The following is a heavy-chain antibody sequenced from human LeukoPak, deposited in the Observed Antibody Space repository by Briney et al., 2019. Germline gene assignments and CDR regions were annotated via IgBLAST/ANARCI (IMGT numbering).Heavy chain of an antibody. Sequence: ASVKVSCKASGYTFTSYDINGVRQATGQGLEWMGWMNPNSGNTGYAQKFQGRVTMTRNTSISTAYMELSSLRSDDTAVYYCARGGLRAKTKFDYWGQGTLVTVSS. CDR1: GYTFTSYD. CDR3: ARGGLRAKTKFDY. V-gene: IGHV1-8*01. J-gene: IGHJ4*02. CDR2: MNPNSGNT. D-gene: IGHD4-17*01.